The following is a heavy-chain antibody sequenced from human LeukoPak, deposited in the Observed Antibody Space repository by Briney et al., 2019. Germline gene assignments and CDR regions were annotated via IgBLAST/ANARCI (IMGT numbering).Heavy chain of an antibody. J-gene: IGHJ6*02. Sequence: GGSLRLSCAASGFIFSSYSMSWVRQAPGKGLEWVSVITGSGGNTYYADSVEGRLTISKDNSKNTVYLQMSSLRVDDTAVYYCAKAASSSWPSYYYGMDVWGQGTTVTVSS. V-gene: IGHV3-23*01. CDR3: AKAASSSWPSYYYGMDV. CDR1: GFIFSSYS. D-gene: IGHD6-13*01. CDR2: ITGSGGNT.